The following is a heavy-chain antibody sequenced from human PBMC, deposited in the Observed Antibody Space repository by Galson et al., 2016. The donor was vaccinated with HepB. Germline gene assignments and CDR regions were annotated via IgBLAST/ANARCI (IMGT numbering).Heavy chain of an antibody. D-gene: IGHD5-12*01. J-gene: IGHJ1*01. V-gene: IGHV3-7*03. CDR3: ARELATDAFDI. CDR1: GFRFNIYR. CDR2: IKQDGSEK. Sequence: SLRLSCAASGFRFNIYRMNWVRQAPGKGLEWVANIKQDGSEKYYVDSVKGRFTISRDNAQNSLYLQMNNLRAEDAAVYYCARELATDAFDIWGQGTLVIVSS.